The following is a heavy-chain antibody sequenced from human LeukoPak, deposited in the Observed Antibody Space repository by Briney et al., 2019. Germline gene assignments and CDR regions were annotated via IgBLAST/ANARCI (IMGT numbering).Heavy chain of an antibody. J-gene: IGHJ3*02. CDR3: ARSGEVYAFDI. CDR1: GGSISSSNW. CDR2: IYHSGST. D-gene: IGHD4-17*01. V-gene: IGHV4-4*02. Sequence: SETLSLTCAVSGGSISSSNWWSWVRQPPGKGLEWIGEIYHSGSTDYNPSLKSRVTISVDKSKNQLSLKLSSVTAADTAVYYCARSGEVYAFDIWGQGTMVTVSS.